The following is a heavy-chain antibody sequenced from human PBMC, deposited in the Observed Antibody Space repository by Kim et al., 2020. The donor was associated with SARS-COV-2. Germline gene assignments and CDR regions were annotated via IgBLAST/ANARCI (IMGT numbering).Heavy chain of an antibody. V-gene: IGHV5-10-1*01. CDR1: GDSFPPYW. CDR3: ARRDPGVGVDTLDY. CDR2: IDLSDSYT. D-gene: IGHD3-3*01. J-gene: IGHJ4*02. Sequence: GESLKISCKGSGDSFPPYWITWVRQLPGKGLEWMGMIDLSDSYTKYSPSFEGHITISGDKSIGTAFLQWSSLKASDTAIYYCARRDPGVGVDTLDYWGQETLITVSS.